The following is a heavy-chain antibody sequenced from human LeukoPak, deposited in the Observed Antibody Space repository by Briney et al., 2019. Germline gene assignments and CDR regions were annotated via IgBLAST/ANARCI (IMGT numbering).Heavy chain of an antibody. CDR1: GVSVTSFY. CDR3: ARFSGIYVRDS. Sequence: PSETLSLTCTVSGVSVTSFYWSWIRQPAGKGLEWIGRFFSSGNTNYNPSFKSRATISVDKSENQFSLKLTSVTAADTAVYYCARFSGIYVRDSWGQGTLVSVSS. D-gene: IGHD3-10*02. V-gene: IGHV4-4*07. CDR2: FFSSGNT. J-gene: IGHJ4*02.